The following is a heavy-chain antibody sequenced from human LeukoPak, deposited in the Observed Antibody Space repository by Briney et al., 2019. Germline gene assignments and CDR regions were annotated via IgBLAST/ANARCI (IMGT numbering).Heavy chain of an antibody. D-gene: IGHD5-18*01. CDR1: GGSISSYY. Sequence: KTSETLSLTCTVSGGSISSYYWSWIRQPPGKGLEWIGYIYYSGSTNYNPSLKSRVTISVDTSKNQFSLKLSSVTAADTAVYYCARGQLWPVGYWGQGTLVTVSS. CDR3: ARGQLWPVGY. V-gene: IGHV4-59*01. CDR2: IYYSGST. J-gene: IGHJ4*02.